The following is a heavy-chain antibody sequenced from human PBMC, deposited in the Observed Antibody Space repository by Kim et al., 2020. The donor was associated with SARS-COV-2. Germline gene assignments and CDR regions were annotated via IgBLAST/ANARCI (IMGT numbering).Heavy chain of an antibody. J-gene: IGHJ2*01. D-gene: IGHD2-15*01. CDR1: GFTFSSYA. CDR3: AKDRARTVAATLRDSYWYFDL. V-gene: IGHV3-23*01. CDR2: ISGSGGST. Sequence: GGSLRLSCAASGFTFSSYAMSWVRQAPGKGLEWVSAISGSGGSTYYADSVKGRFTISRDNSKNTLYLQMNSLRAEDTAVYYCAKDRARTVAATLRDSYWYFDLWGRGTLVTVSS.